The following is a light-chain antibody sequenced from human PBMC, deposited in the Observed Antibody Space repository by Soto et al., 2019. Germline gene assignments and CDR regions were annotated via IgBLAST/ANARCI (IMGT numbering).Light chain of an antibody. J-gene: IGKJ1*01. CDR2: GAS. V-gene: IGKV3-20*01. CDR1: QSVSNDF. CDR3: QQYGSSPPRT. Sequence: EIVLTQSPGILSLSPGERATLSCRASQSVSNDFLAWYQQKPGQASRLLIYGASTRATDVPDRFSGSGSGADFTLTISRLEPEDFSVYYCQQYGSSPPRTFGQVTKVDVK.